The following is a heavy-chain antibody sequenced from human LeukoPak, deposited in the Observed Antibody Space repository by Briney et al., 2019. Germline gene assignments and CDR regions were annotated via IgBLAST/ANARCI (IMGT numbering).Heavy chain of an antibody. V-gene: IGHV1-69*02. CDR1: GGTFISYT. Sequence: ASVKVSCKASGGTFISYTISWVRQAPGEGLEWMGRIIPILGIANYAQKFQGRVTITADKYTSTAYMELSSLRSEDTAVYYCAREGEDIVVVPAASDWFDPWGQGTLVTVSS. D-gene: IGHD2-2*01. CDR2: IIPILGIA. CDR3: AREGEDIVVVPAASDWFDP. J-gene: IGHJ5*02.